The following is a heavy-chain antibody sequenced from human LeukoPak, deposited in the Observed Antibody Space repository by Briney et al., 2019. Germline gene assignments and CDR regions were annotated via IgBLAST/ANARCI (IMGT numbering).Heavy chain of an antibody. J-gene: IGHJ4*02. Sequence: GASVKVSCKASGGTFSSYAISWVRQAPGQGLEWMGGIIPIFGTANYAQKFQGRVTMTRDTSISTAYMELSRLRSDDTAVYYCAREIFGEKVDYWGQGTLVTVSS. CDR3: AREIFGEKVDY. V-gene: IGHV1-69*05. D-gene: IGHD3-3*01. CDR1: GGTFSSYA. CDR2: IIPIFGTA.